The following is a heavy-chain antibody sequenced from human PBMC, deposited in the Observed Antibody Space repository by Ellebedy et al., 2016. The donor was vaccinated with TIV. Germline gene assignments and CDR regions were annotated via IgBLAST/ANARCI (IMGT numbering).Heavy chain of an antibody. J-gene: IGHJ4*02. CDR3: ARDRGWHYFDY. CDR1: GFTFSSYA. CDR2: ISYDGSNK. Sequence: GESLKISXAASGFTFSSYAMHWVRQAPGKGLEWVAVISYDGSNKYYADSVKGRFTISRDNSKNTLYLQMNSLRAEDTAVYYCARDRGWHYFDYWGQGTLVTVSS. V-gene: IGHV3-30-3*01. D-gene: IGHD6-19*01.